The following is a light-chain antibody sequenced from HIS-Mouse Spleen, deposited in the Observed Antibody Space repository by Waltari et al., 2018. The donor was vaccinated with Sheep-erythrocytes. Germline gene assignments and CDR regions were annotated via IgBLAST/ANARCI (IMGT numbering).Light chain of an antibody. CDR3: CSYAGSYTLV. V-gene: IGLV2-11*01. CDR1: SSDVGCYHY. J-gene: IGLJ3*02. CDR2: DVS. Sequence: QSALTQPRSVYGSPGPSVTIPCTGTSSDVGCYHYVPWYQQHPGKAPKLMIYDVSKRPSGVPDRFSGSKSGNTASLTISGLQAEDEADYYCCSYAGSYTLVFGGGTKLTVL.